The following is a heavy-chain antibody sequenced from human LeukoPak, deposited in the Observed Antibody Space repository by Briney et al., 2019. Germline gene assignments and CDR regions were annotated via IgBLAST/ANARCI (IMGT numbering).Heavy chain of an antibody. J-gene: IGHJ3*02. Sequence: PSDNLSLTCAVSGYSISSSNWWGWIRQPPGKGLEWIGYIYYSGSTYYNPSLKSRVTTSVDTSKNQFSLKLSSVTAVDTAVYYWARMFDYDSSGYYFPGACDICGQGTMVTVSS. CDR1: GYSISSSNW. CDR2: IYYSGST. V-gene: IGHV4-28*01. D-gene: IGHD3-22*01. CDR3: ARMFDYDSSGYYFPGACDI.